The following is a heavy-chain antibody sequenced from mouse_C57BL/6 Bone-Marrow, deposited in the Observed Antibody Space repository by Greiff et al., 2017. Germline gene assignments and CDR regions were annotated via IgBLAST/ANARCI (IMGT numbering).Heavy chain of an antibody. CDR1: GYTFTSYW. J-gene: IGHJ4*01. Sequence: VQLQQSGAELVKPGASVKLSCKASGYTFTSYWMHWVKQRPGQGLDWIGYINPSSGYPKYNSKFQDKATLTAAKSSSTAYMQLSSLTYEDSAVYYCARGDYWGQGTSVTVSS. CDR3: ARGDY. CDR2: INPSSGYP. V-gene: IGHV1-7*01.